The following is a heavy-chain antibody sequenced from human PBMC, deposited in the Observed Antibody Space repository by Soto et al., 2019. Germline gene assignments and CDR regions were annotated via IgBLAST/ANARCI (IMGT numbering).Heavy chain of an antibody. CDR2: ISSSSSTI. J-gene: IGHJ4*02. CDR1: GFTFSTYK. Sequence: GGSLRLSCAASGFTFSTYKMNWVRQAPGKGLEWVSYISSSSSTIYYADSVKGRFTISRDNAKNTLYLQMNSLRAEDTAVYYCAKSPGMYYYDSSGYYHYDYWGQGTLVTVSS. V-gene: IGHV3-48*01. CDR3: AKSPGMYYYDSSGYYHYDY. D-gene: IGHD3-22*01.